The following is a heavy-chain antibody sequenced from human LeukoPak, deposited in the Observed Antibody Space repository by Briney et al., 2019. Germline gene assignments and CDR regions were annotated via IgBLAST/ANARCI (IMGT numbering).Heavy chain of an antibody. CDR3: VKGLRGYSYGSFDH. V-gene: IGHV3-64D*09. CDR1: GFTFSNYA. J-gene: IGHJ4*02. D-gene: IGHD5-18*01. CDR2: ISSNGDSSGT. Sequence: GGSLRLSCAASGFTFSNYAMHWVRQAPGKGLEYVSAISSNGDSSGTYYADSVEGRFTTSRDNSKNTLYLQMSSLRGEDTAVYYCVKGLRGYSYGSFDHWGQGTLVTVSS.